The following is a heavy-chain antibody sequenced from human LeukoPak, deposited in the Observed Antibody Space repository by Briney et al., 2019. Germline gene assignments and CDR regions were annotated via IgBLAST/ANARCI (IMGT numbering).Heavy chain of an antibody. Sequence: ASVKVSCKASGYTFTSYYMHWVRQAPGQGLEWMGGFDPEDGETIYAQKFQGRVTMTEDTSTDTAYMELSSLRSEDTAVYYCATGLYLPTSKIPAAPDYWGQGTLVTVSS. V-gene: IGHV1-24*01. D-gene: IGHD2-2*01. J-gene: IGHJ4*02. CDR2: FDPEDGET. CDR1: GYTFTSYY. CDR3: ATGLYLPTSKIPAAPDY.